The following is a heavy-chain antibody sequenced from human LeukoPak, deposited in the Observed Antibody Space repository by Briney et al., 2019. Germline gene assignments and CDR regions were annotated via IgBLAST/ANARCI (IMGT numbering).Heavy chain of an antibody. CDR3: AKGDGIVVVPAAIGPDY. CDR1: GFTFSSYA. Sequence: GGSLRLSCAASGFTFSSYAMSWVRQAPGKGLECISGFSGSGGSTYYADSVKGRFTISRDNSKNTLYLQMNSLRAEDTAVYYCAKGDGIVVVPAAIGPDYWGQGTLVTVSS. J-gene: IGHJ4*02. D-gene: IGHD2-2*01. V-gene: IGHV3-23*01. CDR2: FSGSGGST.